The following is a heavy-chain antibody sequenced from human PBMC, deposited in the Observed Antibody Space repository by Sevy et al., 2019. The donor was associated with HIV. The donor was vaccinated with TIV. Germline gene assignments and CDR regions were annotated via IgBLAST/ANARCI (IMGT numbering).Heavy chain of an antibody. CDR1: GYTFTGHF. D-gene: IGHD5-18*01. Sequence: ASVKVSCKASGYTFTGHFMHWVRQAHGQGLEWMGWINPDSGDTKYAQKFQGRVTVTSDTSITTVYMELRSLRSDATAVYYCADPGGYRYGSLLDYWGQGSLVTVSS. J-gene: IGHJ4*02. CDR3: ADPGGYRYGSLLDY. V-gene: IGHV1-2*02. CDR2: INPDSGDT.